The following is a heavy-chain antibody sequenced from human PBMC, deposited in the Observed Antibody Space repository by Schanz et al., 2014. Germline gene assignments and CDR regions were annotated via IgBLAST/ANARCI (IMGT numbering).Heavy chain of an antibody. D-gene: IGHD3-10*02. Sequence: VQLVQSGGGLVQPGGSLRLSCAASGFTFSSYAMSWVRQAPGKGLEWVSFVHPGGSTYYPDSVKGRFTISRDSSKNTLYLQMNSLRPEDTAIYYCAKNQYDDVDLSSFYFDFWGQGTLVTVSS. CDR2: FVHPGGST. J-gene: IGHJ4*02. CDR3: AKNQYDDVDLSSFYFDF. V-gene: IGHV3-23*03. CDR1: GFTFSSYA.